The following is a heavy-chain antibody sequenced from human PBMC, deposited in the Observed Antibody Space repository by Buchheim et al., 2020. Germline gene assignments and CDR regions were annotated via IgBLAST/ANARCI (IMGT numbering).Heavy chain of an antibody. D-gene: IGHD2-2*02. Sequence: QLQLQESGPGLVKPSETLSLTCTVSGGSISSSSYYWGWIRQPPGKGLEWIGCIYYSGSTYYNPSLKSRVTISVDTSKNQFSLKLSTVTAAATAVYYWASPRRGYCSSTSCYTSWFDPWGQGTL. J-gene: IGHJ5*02. CDR1: GGSISSSSYY. CDR2: IYYSGST. V-gene: IGHV4-39*01. CDR3: ASPRRGYCSSTSCYTSWFDP.